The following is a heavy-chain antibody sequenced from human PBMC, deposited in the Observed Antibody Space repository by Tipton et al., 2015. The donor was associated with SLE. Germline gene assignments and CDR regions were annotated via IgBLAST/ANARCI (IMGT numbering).Heavy chain of an antibody. CDR2: IYYSGST. V-gene: IGHV4-59*08. J-gene: IGHJ4*02. Sequence: LRLSCTVSGGSISSYYWSWIRQPPGKGLEWIGYIYYSGSTNYNPSLKSRVTISVDTSKNQFSLKLSSVTAADTAVYYCARLEDSGWGLWGQGTLVTVSS. CDR1: GGSISSYY. CDR3: ARLEDSGWGL. D-gene: IGHD6-19*01.